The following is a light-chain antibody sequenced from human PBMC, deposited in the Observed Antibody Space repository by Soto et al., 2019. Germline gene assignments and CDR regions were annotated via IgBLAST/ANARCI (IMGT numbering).Light chain of an antibody. V-gene: IGKV3-11*01. Sequence: ETVLTQSPATLSLSPGERATLSWRASRSISTYLAWYQQKPGQAPRLLIYEALNRAAGIPARFSGSGSGTDFTLTISSLEPEDFALYYCQQRSNWPITFGQGTRLQIK. CDR3: QQRSNWPIT. CDR1: RSISTY. J-gene: IGKJ5*01. CDR2: EAL.